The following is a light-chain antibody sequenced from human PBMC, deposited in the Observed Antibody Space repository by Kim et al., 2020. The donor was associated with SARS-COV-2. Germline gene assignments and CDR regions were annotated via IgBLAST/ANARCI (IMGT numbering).Light chain of an antibody. CDR1: SSDIGGYNL. J-gene: IGLJ3*02. V-gene: IGLV2-14*03. CDR3: SSYTVITTFGV. Sequence: QSALTQPASVSGSHGQSITISCTGTSSDIGGYNLVSWYQQHPGKAPTLIIYDVNKRPSGVSSRFSGSKSGTTASLTISGLQAEDEADYFCSSYTVITTFGVFGGGTKLTVL. CDR2: DVN.